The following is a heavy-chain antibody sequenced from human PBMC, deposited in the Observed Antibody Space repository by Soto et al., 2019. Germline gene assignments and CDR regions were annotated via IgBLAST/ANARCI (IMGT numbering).Heavy chain of an antibody. V-gene: IGHV3-53*04. CDR1: GFTVSSNY. CDR3: ARDRYSGTGDYYYYYMDV. D-gene: IGHD3-10*01. Sequence: GGSLRLSCAASGFTVSSNYMSWVRQAPGKGLEWVSVIYSGGSTYYADSVKGRLTISRHNSKNTLYLQMNSLRAEDTAVYYCARDRYSGTGDYYYYYMDVWGKGTTVTVSS. J-gene: IGHJ6*03. CDR2: IYSGGST.